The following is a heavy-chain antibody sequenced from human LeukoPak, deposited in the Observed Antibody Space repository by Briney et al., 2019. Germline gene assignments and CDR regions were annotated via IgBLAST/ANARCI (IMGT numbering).Heavy chain of an antibody. D-gene: IGHD3-22*01. CDR3: ARAFYYDSSGYYSGASDY. V-gene: IGHV1-46*01. CDR2: INPSGGST. CDR1: GYTFTSYD. Sequence: ASVKVSCKASGYTFTSYDINWVRQAPGQGLEWMGIINPSGGSTSYAQKFQGRVTMTRDTSTSTVYMELSSLRSEDTAVYYCARAFYYDSSGYYSGASDYWGQGALVTVSS. J-gene: IGHJ4*02.